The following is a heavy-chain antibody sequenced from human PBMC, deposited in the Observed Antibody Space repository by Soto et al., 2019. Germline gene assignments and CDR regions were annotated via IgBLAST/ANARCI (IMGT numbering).Heavy chain of an antibody. CDR1: GFTFSSYA. D-gene: IGHD5-12*01. Sequence: VPLLESGGGLVQPGGSLRLSCAASGFTFSSYAMNWVRQAPGKGLEWVSVISGSDSSTYYADSVKGRFTISRDNSKNTLYVQMNSLRAEDTAVYYCAKAISGYNAPLDHWGQGTRVTVSS. CDR2: ISGSDSST. V-gene: IGHV3-23*01. CDR3: AKAISGYNAPLDH. J-gene: IGHJ4*02.